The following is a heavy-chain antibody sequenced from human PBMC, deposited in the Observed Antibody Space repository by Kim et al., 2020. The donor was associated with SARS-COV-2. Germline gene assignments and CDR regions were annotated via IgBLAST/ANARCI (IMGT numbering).Heavy chain of an antibody. CDR1: GGSISSSSYY. CDR3: ARRPLVVVPFDY. Sequence: SETLSLTCTVSGGSISSSSYYWGWIRQPPGKGLEWIGSIYYSGSTYYNPSLKSRVTISVDTSKNQFSLKLSSVTAADTAVYYCARRPLVVVPFDYWGQGTLVTVSS. CDR2: IYYSGST. D-gene: IGHD2-2*01. J-gene: IGHJ4*02. V-gene: IGHV4-39*01.